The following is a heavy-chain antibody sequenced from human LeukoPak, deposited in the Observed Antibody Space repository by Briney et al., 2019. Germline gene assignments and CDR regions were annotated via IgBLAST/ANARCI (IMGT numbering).Heavy chain of an antibody. D-gene: IGHD4-17*01. J-gene: IGHJ3*02. V-gene: IGHV3-30*02. Sequence: PGGSLRLSCAASGFTFSSYGMHWVRQAPGKGLEWVAFIRFDGSAKNYADSVKGRFNISRDNSKNTLYVQMNSLTADDTAMYYCARDTDYGDNPDIWGQGTMVTVSS. CDR2: IRFDGSAK. CDR1: GFTFSSYG. CDR3: ARDTDYGDNPDI.